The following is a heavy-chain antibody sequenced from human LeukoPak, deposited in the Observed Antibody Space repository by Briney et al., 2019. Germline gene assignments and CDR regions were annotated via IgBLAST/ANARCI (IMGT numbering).Heavy chain of an antibody. CDR3: AKEGAYPIITYDS. D-gene: IGHD3-10*01. J-gene: IGHJ5*01. CDR2: IKRDGNEK. CDR1: GFTFSRYW. Sequence: GGSLRLSCAASGFTFSRYWMSWVRQAPGKGLEWVANIKRDGNEKNYVDSVKGRFSISRDNAKNSLYLQMDSLRAEDTAVYYCAKEGAYPIITYDSWGQGALVTVSS. V-gene: IGHV3-7*01.